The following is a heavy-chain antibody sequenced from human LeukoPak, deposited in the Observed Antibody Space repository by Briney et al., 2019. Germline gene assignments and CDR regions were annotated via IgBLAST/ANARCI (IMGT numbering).Heavy chain of an antibody. CDR1: GFTFSDYY. Sequence: GGSLRLSCAASGFTFSDYYISWIRQAPGKGLEWVSYISSSGSTMYYADSVKGRFTISRDNAKNSLYLQMNNLRAEDTAVYYCARGSVRYISSTAFDYWGQGTLVTVSS. D-gene: IGHD6-13*01. CDR2: ISSSGSTM. J-gene: IGHJ4*02. V-gene: IGHV3-11*04. CDR3: ARGSVRYISSTAFDY.